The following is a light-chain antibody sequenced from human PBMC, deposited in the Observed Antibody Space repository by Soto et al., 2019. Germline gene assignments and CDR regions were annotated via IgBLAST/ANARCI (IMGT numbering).Light chain of an antibody. V-gene: IGKV3-15*01. CDR2: GAS. CDR3: QQYNNWPPIT. J-gene: IGKJ5*01. CDR1: QSVSSN. Sequence: EIVMTQSPAALSVSPGERATLSCRASQSVSSNLAWYQQKPGQAPRPLIYGASTRATGIPARFSGSGSGTEFTLTISSLQSEDFSVYYCQQYNNWPPITCGQGTRLEI.